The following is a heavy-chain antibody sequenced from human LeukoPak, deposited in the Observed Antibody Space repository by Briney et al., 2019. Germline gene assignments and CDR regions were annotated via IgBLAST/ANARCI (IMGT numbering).Heavy chain of an antibody. CDR3: ARAAAATQVDRFDY. CDR1: GFTFSSYA. V-gene: IGHV3-23*01. J-gene: IGHJ4*02. D-gene: IGHD2-15*01. Sequence: GGSLRLSCAASGFTFSSYAMSWVRQAPGKGLEWVSAISGSGGSTYYADSVKGRFTISRDNAKNSLYLQMNSLRAEDTAVYYCARAAAATQVDRFDYWGQGTLDTVSS. CDR2: ISGSGGST.